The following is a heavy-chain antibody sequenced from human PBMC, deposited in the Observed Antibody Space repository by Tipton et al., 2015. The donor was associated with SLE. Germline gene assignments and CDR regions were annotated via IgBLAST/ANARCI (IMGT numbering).Heavy chain of an antibody. D-gene: IGHD5-18*01. Sequence: TLSLTCTVSGGSISSHYWSWIRQPPGKGLEWIGYIYYSGSTYYNPSLKSRVTISVDTSKNQFSLKLSSVTAADTAVYYCAREGTGYSYGTLDYWGQGTLVTVSS. CDR3: AREGTGYSYGTLDY. CDR2: IYYSGST. V-gene: IGHV4-59*11. J-gene: IGHJ4*02. CDR1: GGSISSHY.